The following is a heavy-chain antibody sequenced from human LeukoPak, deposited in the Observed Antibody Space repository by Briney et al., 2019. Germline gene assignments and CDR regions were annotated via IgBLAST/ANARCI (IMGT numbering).Heavy chain of an antibody. D-gene: IGHD4-11*01. J-gene: IGHJ5*02. CDR3: ARGKDPVAVTAPNWLDP. Sequence: ASVKVSCKASGYTFTGYGISWVRQAPGQGLEWMGWISAYNGNTNYAQKLQGRVTMTTDTSTSTAYMELRSLRSDDTAVYYCARGKDPVAVTAPNWLDPWGQGTLVTVSS. V-gene: IGHV1-18*01. CDR2: ISAYNGNT. CDR1: GYTFTGYG.